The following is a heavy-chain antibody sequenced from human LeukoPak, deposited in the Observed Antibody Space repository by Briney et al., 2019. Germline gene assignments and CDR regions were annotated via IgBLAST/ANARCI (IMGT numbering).Heavy chain of an antibody. CDR1: GFTFSSYA. CDR2: ISSNGDST. V-gene: IGHV3-64*01. D-gene: IGHD3-22*01. CDR3: ARVGDSSYFDY. J-gene: IGHJ4*02. Sequence: GGSLRLSCAASGFTFSSYAMHWVRQAPGKGLEYVSAISSNGDSTYYANSVMGRFTVSRDNSKNTLHLQMGSLRVEDMAVYYCARVGDSSYFDYWGQGTLVTVSS.